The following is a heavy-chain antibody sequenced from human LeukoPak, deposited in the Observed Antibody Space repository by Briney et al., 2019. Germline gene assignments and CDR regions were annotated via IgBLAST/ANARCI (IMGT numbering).Heavy chain of an antibody. D-gene: IGHD2-8*01. Sequence: SETLSLTCTVSSGSISTSNYYWGWVRQPPGKALEWIGNIFYSGSTYYNPSLKSRVTISVDTSKNQFSLKLSSVTAADTAVYYCARVFNGVNSDAFDIWGQGTMVTVSS. CDR2: IFYSGST. J-gene: IGHJ3*02. CDR3: ARVFNGVNSDAFDI. CDR1: SGSISTSNYY. V-gene: IGHV4-39*07.